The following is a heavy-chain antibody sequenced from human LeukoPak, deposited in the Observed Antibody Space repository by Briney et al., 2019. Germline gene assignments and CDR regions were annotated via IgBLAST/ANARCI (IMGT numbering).Heavy chain of an antibody. J-gene: IGHJ3*02. CDR1: GYTLTELS. Sequence: ASVKVSCKVSGYTLTELSMHWVRQAPGKGLEWMGGFDPEDGETIYAQKFQGRVTITADKSTSTAYMELSSLRSEDTAVYYCARDPVPSFPYYYDSSGLIWGQGTMVTVSS. D-gene: IGHD3-22*01. V-gene: IGHV1-24*01. CDR3: ARDPVPSFPYYYDSSGLI. CDR2: FDPEDGET.